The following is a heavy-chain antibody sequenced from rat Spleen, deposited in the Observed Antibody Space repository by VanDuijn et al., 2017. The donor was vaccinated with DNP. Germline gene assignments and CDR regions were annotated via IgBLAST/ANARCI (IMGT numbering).Heavy chain of an antibody. CDR1: GFSFSHYW. Sequence: EVQLVESGGGLVQPGRSLKLSCVASGFSFSHYWMTWIRQVPGKGLEWIASITSGGSSYYPDSVKGRFIVSRDNAKSTLDLQMDSLRSEDTATYYCVRRGGKGLFSKWGQGTLVTVSS. D-gene: IGHD3-1*01. CDR3: VRRGGKGLFSK. V-gene: IGHV5-31*01. J-gene: IGHJ3*01. CDR2: ITSGGSS.